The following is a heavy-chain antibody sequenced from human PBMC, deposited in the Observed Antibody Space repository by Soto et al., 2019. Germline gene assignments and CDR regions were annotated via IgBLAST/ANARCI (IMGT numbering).Heavy chain of an antibody. CDR2: LNPRGGST. Sequence: QVQLVQSGAEVKKPGASVKVSCKTSGYTFTNDYLHWVRQAPGQGLEWMVILNPRGGSTTYAQKFQGRVSMPSDTSPHTFTMGLSGLRSVDTAVYYCARDGIAVAGTFPDLYSYDGMDVWGQGTTVTVSS. J-gene: IGHJ6*02. CDR1: GYTFTNDY. D-gene: IGHD6-19*01. CDR3: ARDGIAVAGTFPDLYSYDGMDV. V-gene: IGHV1-46*01.